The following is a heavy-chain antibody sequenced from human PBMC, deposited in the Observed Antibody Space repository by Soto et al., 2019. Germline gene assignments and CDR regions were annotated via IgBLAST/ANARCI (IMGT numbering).Heavy chain of an antibody. J-gene: IGHJ4*02. CDR3: AGVAYLDFWTGYSPTDY. D-gene: IGHD3-3*01. CDR1: GGSFSSYA. Sequence: GASVKVSCKASGGSFSSYAVSWVRQAQGQGLEWMGGIILTSGTANYAQKFQGRVTITADESTTTAYMELSSLRSEDTAVYYCAGVAYLDFWTGYSPTDYWGQGTLVTVSS. CDR2: IILTSGTA. V-gene: IGHV1-69*13.